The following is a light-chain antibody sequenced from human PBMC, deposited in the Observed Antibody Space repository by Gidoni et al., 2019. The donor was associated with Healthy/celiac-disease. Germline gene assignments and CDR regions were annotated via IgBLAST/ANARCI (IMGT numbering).Light chain of an antibody. V-gene: IGKV3-20*01. CDR3: QQYGSSPTWT. CDR2: GAS. CDR1: QSVSSSY. J-gene: IGKJ1*01. Sequence: EMVLTQSPGTLSLSPGERATLSCRASQSVSSSYLAWYQQKPAQAPRLLIYGASIRATGIADRFSGSGSGTDFTLTIIRLESEDFAVYYCQQYGSSPTWTFGQGTKVEIK.